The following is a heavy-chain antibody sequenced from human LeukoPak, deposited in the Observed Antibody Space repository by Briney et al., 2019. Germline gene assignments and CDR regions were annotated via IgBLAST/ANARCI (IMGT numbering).Heavy chain of an antibody. CDR1: GYTXTGYY. V-gene: IGHV1-2*02. D-gene: IGHD3-22*01. CDR3: TRGSTNYFDSSAYYAYSDY. CDR2: INPNSGGT. Sequence: ASVKVSCKASGYTXTGYYMHWVRQAPGQGLEWMGWINPNSGGTNYAQNFQDRVTMTRDTSINTAYMELNRLTSDDTAVYYCTRGSTNYFDSSAYYAYSDYWGQGTLVTVSS. J-gene: IGHJ4*02.